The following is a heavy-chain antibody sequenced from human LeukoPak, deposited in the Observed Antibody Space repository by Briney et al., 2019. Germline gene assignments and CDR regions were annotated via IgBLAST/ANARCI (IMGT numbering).Heavy chain of an antibody. CDR1: GGFYSNDYW. CDR2: IRHYDGHT. D-gene: IGHD6-19*01. V-gene: IGHV4-4*02. J-gene: IGHJ4*02. Sequence: PSETLSLTCAVTGGFYSNDYWCSWVRQPPGKGLEWIGEIRHYDGHTKYNPSLRGRVTISIDKPRNRFSLTLTSVTAADTAIYYCASSIPIGWSPNTYWGQGILVIVSS. CDR3: ASSIPIGWSPNTY.